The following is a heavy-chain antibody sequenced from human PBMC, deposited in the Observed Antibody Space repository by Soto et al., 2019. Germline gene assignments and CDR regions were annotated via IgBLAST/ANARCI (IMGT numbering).Heavy chain of an antibody. J-gene: IGHJ5*02. CDR2: IIPIFGTA. CDR1: GGTFSSYA. V-gene: IGHV1-69*06. CDR3: ARAGIAARANWFDP. Sequence: ASVKVSCKASGGTFSSYAISWVRQAPGQGLEWMGGIIPIFGTANYAQKFQGRVTITADKSTSTAYMELSSLRSEDTAVYYCARAGIAARANWFDPWGQGTRVTGSS. D-gene: IGHD6-6*01.